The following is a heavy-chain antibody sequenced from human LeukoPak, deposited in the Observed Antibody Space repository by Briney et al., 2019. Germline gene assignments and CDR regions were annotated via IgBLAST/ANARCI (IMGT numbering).Heavy chain of an antibody. CDR2: ISSRSSYI. CDR1: GFTFSSYS. Sequence: PGGSLRLPCTASGFTFSSYSVNWVRQAPRKRLGWVSSISSRSSYIYYADSVKGRFTISGDNAKNSLYLQMNSLRAEDTAVYYCARHEGYCSGGSCYYNYYGMDVWGQGTTVTVSS. D-gene: IGHD2-15*01. V-gene: IGHV3-21*01. CDR3: ARHEGYCSGGSCYYNYYGMDV. J-gene: IGHJ6*02.